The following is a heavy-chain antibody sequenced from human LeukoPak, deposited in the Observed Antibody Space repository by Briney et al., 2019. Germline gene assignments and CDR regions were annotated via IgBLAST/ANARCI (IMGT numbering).Heavy chain of an antibody. CDR3: ARDRDYSFDY. J-gene: IGHJ4*02. D-gene: IGHD4-11*01. V-gene: IGHV3-48*01. CDR2: MCGSGSPI. Sequence: EGSLRLSCALCGFTFRSYTMNWIRQVPGKGLEWVSYMCGSGSPIYYADSVQGRFSISRDNAKDSLYLQMNSLRAEDTAVYYCARDRDYSFDYWGQGTLVTVSS. CDR1: GFTFRSYT.